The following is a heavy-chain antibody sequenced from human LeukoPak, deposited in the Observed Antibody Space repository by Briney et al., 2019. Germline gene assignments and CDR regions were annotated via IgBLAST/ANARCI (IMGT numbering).Heavy chain of an antibody. V-gene: IGHV3-23*01. Sequence: HTGGSLRLSCAASGFTFSSYAMSWVRQAPGKGLEWVSAISGSGGSTYYADSVKGRFTISRDNSKNTLYLQMNSLRAEDTAVYYCASHQGYCSGGSCYSLYYYGMDVWGQGTTVTVSS. J-gene: IGHJ6*02. CDR2: ISGSGGST. CDR1: GFTFSSYA. CDR3: ASHQGYCSGGSCYSLYYYGMDV. D-gene: IGHD2-15*01.